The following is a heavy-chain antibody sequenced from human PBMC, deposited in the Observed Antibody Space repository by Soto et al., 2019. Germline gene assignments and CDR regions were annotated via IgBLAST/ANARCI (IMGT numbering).Heavy chain of an antibody. Sequence: EVQLVESGGGLVKPGGSLRLSCAASGITFSNYYMNWIRQAPGKGLEWVSSISSSGSHVFYADSVRGRFTISRDNAKNSLYLQMSSLRAEDSAVYYCAGTDDRLDYWGQGTLVTVSS. D-gene: IGHD1-1*01. V-gene: IGHV3-21*02. J-gene: IGHJ4*02. CDR2: ISSSGSHV. CDR3: AGTDDRLDY. CDR1: GITFSNYY.